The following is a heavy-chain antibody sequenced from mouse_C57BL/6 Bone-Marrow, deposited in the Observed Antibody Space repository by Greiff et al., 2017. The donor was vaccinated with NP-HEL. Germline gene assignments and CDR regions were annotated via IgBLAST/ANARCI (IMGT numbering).Heavy chain of an antibody. Sequence: QVQLQQSGPGLVAPSQSLSITCTVSGFSLTSYAISWVRQPPGKGLEWLGVIWTGGGTNYNSALKSRLSISKDNSKSQVFLKMNSLQTDDTARYYCASFSYYGNYDWYFDVWGTGTTVTVSS. V-gene: IGHV2-9-1*01. CDR3: ASFSYYGNYDWYFDV. CDR1: GFSLTSYA. D-gene: IGHD2-10*01. J-gene: IGHJ1*03. CDR2: IWTGGGT.